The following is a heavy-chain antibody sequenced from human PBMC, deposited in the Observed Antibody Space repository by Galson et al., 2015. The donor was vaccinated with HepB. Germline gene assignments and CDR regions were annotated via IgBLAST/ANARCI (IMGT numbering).Heavy chain of an antibody. CDR1: GIHFRGSA. Sequence: SMRLPRAASGIHFRGSAIQWVRPASEKGLEWVGRIRSKAYSYATAYAASVKGRFTISRNDSQNTAYLQMNRLKTEDTAVYYCTRREDYYDSIGYREFGIDFWGQGTLVTVSS. V-gene: IGHV3-73*01. CDR2: IRSKAYSYAT. J-gene: IGHJ4*02. CDR3: TRREDYYDSIGYREFGIDF. D-gene: IGHD3-22*01.